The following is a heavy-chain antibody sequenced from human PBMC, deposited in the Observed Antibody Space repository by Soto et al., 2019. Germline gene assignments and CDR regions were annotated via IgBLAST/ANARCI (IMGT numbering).Heavy chain of an antibody. V-gene: IGHV3-74*01. CDR2: INRDGSTT. J-gene: IGHJ4*02. CDR3: ARDEDSSGWYYFDY. Sequence: EVQLVESGGGLVQPGGSLRLSCAASGFTFSSYWMQWVRQAPGKGLMWVSRINRDGSTTSYADSVKGRFTISRDNAKNTLYLQMNSLRAEDTAVYYCARDEDSSGWYYFDYWGQGTLVTVSS. CDR1: GFTFSSYW. D-gene: IGHD6-19*01.